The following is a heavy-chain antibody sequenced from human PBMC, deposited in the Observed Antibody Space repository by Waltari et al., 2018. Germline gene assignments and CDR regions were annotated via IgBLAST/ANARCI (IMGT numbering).Heavy chain of an antibody. D-gene: IGHD3-10*01. CDR1: SGSFNAYF. Sequence: QVRLEQWGADLLKPSETLSLPCAIYSGSFNAYFWTWIRKSPGWGLEWIGDISFSGTTNYNPSLESRVSMSVDVSKNQFSLKLTSVTAADTAVYYCARTYLYYGSGRSELDYWGRGTLVTVSS. CDR3: ARTYLYYGSGRSELDY. CDR2: ISFSGTT. V-gene: IGHV4-34*01. J-gene: IGHJ4*02.